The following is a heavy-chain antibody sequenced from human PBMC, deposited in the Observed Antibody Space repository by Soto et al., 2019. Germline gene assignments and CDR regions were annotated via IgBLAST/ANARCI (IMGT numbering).Heavy chain of an antibody. J-gene: IGHJ4*02. Sequence: QVQLVQSGAEVKKPGSSVKVSCKASGGTFNAISWVRQAPGQGLEWMGGIIPMFGTANYEQKFQGRVTITADESTSTAYMELSSLRSEDTAVYYCARGVDEALYYYETVGYLGYFDYWGQGTLVTVSS. V-gene: IGHV1-69*12. CDR2: IIPMFGTA. CDR1: GGTFNA. CDR3: ARGVDEALYYYETVGYLGYFDY. D-gene: IGHD3-22*01.